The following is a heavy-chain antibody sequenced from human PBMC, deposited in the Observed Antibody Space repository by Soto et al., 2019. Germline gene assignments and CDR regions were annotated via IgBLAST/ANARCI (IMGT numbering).Heavy chain of an antibody. Sequence: EMQLVESGGGLVQPGGSLRLSCAASGFTFSSYWMNWVRQGPGKGLVWVSRINGDGSDTSYADSVKGRFTISRDNAKNTLYLQMNSLRAEDTAVYYCARLDSSSWAFDYWGQGTLVTVSS. CDR1: GFTFSSYW. CDR2: INGDGSDT. D-gene: IGHD6-13*01. CDR3: ARLDSSSWAFDY. J-gene: IGHJ4*02. V-gene: IGHV3-74*01.